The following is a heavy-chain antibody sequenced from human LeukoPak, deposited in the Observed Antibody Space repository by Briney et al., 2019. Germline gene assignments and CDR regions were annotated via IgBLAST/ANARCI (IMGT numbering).Heavy chain of an antibody. D-gene: IGHD3-9*01. CDR3: ANRGTTDYYQGDFDF. V-gene: IGHV3-23*01. J-gene: IGHJ4*02. CDR2: ISGGGTT. Sequence: GGSLRLSCAASGFTFSSYAMSWVRQAPGKGLEWVSIISGGGTTYYVDSVKGRFTSSRDNSKNTVYLQMNSLGTEDTAVYYCANRGTTDYYQGDFDFWGQGALVTVSS. CDR1: GFTFSSYA.